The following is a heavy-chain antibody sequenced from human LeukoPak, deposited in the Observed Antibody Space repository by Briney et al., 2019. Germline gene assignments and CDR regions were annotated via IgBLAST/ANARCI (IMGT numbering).Heavy chain of an antibody. J-gene: IGHJ3*01. D-gene: IGHD1-26*01. CDR3: ARGTRELLD. CDR1: GYTFTNYY. CDR2: INPSRSST. V-gene: IGHV1-46*03. Sequence: ASVKVSCKASGYTFTNYYIRWVRQAPGQGLECMGIINPSRSSTTYAQKFQGRVTMTRDTSTSTVYMELNSLRSEDTAVYYCARGTRELLDWGQGTMVTVSS.